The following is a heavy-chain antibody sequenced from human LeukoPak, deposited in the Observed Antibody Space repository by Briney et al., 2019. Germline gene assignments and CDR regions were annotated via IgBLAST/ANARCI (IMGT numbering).Heavy chain of an antibody. D-gene: IGHD6-13*01. CDR3: AKPAYSSPPKRFDP. Sequence: GGSLRLSCAASGFTFSSYGMHWVRQAPGKGLEWVAFIRYDGSNKYYADSVKGRFTISRDNSKNTLYLQMNSLRAEDTAVYYCAKPAYSSPPKRFDPWGQGTLVTVSS. CDR1: GFTFSSYG. CDR2: IRYDGSNK. J-gene: IGHJ5*02. V-gene: IGHV3-30*02.